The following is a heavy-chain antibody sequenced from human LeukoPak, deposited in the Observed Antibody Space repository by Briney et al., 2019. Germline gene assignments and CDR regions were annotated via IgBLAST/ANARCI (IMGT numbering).Heavy chain of an antibody. CDR1: GGTFSSYA. CDR3: ASGAVVPAATSTYYFDY. V-gene: IGHV1-69*05. Sequence: GSSVKVSCKASGGTFSSYAISWVRQAPGQGLEWMGGIIPIVGTANYAQKFQGRVTITTDESTSTAYMELSSLRSEDTAVYYCASGAVVPAATSTYYFDYWGQGTLVTVSS. CDR2: IIPIVGTA. J-gene: IGHJ4*02. D-gene: IGHD2-2*01.